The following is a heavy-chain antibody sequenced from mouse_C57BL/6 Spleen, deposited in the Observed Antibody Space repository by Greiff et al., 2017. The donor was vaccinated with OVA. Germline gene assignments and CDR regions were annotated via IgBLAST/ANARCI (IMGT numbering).Heavy chain of an antibody. D-gene: IGHD1-1*01. Sequence: VHVKQSGPELVKPGASVKIPCKASGYTFTDYNMDWVKQSHGKSLEWIGDINPNNGGTIYNQKFKGKATLTVDKSSSTAYMGLRSLTSEDTAVYYCARYGSSSFDDGGQGTTLAVSS. V-gene: IGHV1-18*01. CDR2: INPNNGGT. CDR1: GYTFTDYN. J-gene: IGHJ2*01. CDR3: ARYGSSSFDD.